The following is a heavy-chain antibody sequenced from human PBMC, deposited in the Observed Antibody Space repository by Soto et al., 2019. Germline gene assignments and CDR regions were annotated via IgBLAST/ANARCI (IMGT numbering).Heavy chain of an antibody. CDR3: GRCRTDSYAMDV. D-gene: IGHD5-18*01. CDR1: GYSFTRYG. Sequence: QVHLVQSGSDVEKPGASVKVSCKASGYSFTRYGIGWVRQVPGRGPEWMGWISPYNGRTNYAQSVKGRVVMTTDISTNTVYLELRSLRSDDSAIYYCGRCRTDSYAMDVWGQGTTVALSS. V-gene: IGHV1-18*01. CDR2: ISPYNGRT. J-gene: IGHJ6*02.